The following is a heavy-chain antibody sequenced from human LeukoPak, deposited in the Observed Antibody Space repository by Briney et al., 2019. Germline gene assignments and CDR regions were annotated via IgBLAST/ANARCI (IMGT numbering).Heavy chain of an antibody. D-gene: IGHD3-3*01. CDR3: AKWRAPPLDAFDI. V-gene: IGHV3-23*01. CDR2: ISGSGGST. CDR1: GFTFSSYA. Sequence: PGGSLRLSCAASGFTFSSYAMSLVRQAPGKGLEWVSAISGSGGSTYYADSVKGRFTISRDNSKNTLYLQMNSLRAEDTAVYYCAKWRAPPLDAFDIWGQGTMVTVSS. J-gene: IGHJ3*02.